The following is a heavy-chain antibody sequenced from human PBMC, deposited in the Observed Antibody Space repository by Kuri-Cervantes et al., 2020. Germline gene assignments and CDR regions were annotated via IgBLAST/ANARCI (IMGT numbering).Heavy chain of an antibody. CDR2: IKQDGSEK. CDR1: GFTFSSYW. Sequence: ETLSLTCAASGFTFSSYWMSWVRQAPGKGLEWVANIKQDGSEKYYVDSVKGRFTISRDNAKNSLYLQMNSLRAEDTAVYYCATWTFPPPTPHDYWGQGTLVTVSS. CDR3: ATWTFPPPTPHDY. J-gene: IGHJ4*02. V-gene: IGHV3-7*01. D-gene: IGHD1-1*01.